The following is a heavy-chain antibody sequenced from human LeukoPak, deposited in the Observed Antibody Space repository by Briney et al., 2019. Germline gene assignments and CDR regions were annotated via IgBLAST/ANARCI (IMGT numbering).Heavy chain of an antibody. D-gene: IGHD6-19*01. CDR3: VKSPYSSAWLHYY. CDR1: GFTFSTYG. CDR2: IRYDGSKK. J-gene: IGHJ4*02. V-gene: IGHV3-30*02. Sequence: PAGSLRLSCAASGFTFSTYGMHWVRQAPGKGLEWVAFIRYDGSKKYYADSVKGRFTISRDNSKNTLYLQMNSLRGEDTAVYYCVKSPYSSAWLHYYWGQGTLVTVSS.